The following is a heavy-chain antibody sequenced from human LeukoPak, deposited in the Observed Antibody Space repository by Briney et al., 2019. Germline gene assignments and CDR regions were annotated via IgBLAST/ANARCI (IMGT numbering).Heavy chain of an antibody. V-gene: IGHV3-30*03. D-gene: IGHD3-3*01. CDR3: AMDNDFWSGYGDY. CDR1: GFLFSSHG. J-gene: IGHJ4*02. CDR2: ISYDESRK. Sequence: GGSLRLSCAASGFLFSSHGIHWVRQAPGKGLEWVAVISYDESRKYYADSVKGRFTISRDNSKNTLYLQMNSLRAEDTAVYYCAMDNDFWSGYGDYWGQGTLVTVSS.